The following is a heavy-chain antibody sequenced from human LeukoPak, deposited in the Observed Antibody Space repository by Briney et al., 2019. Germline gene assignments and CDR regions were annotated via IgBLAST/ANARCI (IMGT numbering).Heavy chain of an antibody. CDR1: GFTFSSYA. CDR2: ISGSDGST. V-gene: IGHV3-23*01. CDR3: AKDLGQGQMTTVGRDDAFDI. D-gene: IGHD4-23*01. Sequence: PGGSLRLSCAASGFTFSSYAMSWVRQAPGKGLEWVSTISGSDGSTYSADSVKGRFTISRDNSKNTLYLQMNSLRAEDTAVYYCAKDLGQGQMTTVGRDDAFDIWGQGTMVTVSS. J-gene: IGHJ3*02.